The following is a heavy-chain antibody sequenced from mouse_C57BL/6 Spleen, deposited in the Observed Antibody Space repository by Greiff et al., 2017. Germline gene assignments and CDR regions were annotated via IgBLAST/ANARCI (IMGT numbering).Heavy chain of an antibody. V-gene: IGHV14-2*01. CDR2: IDPEDGET. Sequence: EVKLMESGAELVKPGASVKLSCTASGFHIKDSYMHWVKQRTEQGLEWIGRIDPEDGETKYAPKFPGKATITADTSSNTAYLQLSSRTSEDTAVYYCARRSNLYAMDYWGQGTSGTVAS. CDR1: GFHIKDSY. CDR3: ARRSNLYAMDY. D-gene: IGHD2-5*01. J-gene: IGHJ4*01.